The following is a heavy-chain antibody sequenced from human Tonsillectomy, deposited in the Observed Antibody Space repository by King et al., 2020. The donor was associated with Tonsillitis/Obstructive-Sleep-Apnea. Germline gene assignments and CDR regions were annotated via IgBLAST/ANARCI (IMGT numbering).Heavy chain of an antibody. CDR1: GGSISSYY. CDR3: ARLEPNYFDY. J-gene: IGHJ4*02. V-gene: IGHV4-59*01. CDR2: IYYSGIT. D-gene: IGHD1-14*01. Sequence: QLQESGPGLVKPSETLSLTCTVSGGSISSYYWSWVRQPPGKGLEWIGYIYYSGITNYNPSLTSRVTISVDTSKNQFSLKLNSVTAADTAVYYCARLEPNYFDYWGQGTLVTVSS.